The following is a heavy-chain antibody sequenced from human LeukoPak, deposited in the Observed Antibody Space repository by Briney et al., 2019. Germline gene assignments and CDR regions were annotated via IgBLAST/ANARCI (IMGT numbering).Heavy chain of an antibody. CDR1: GGSISSGSYY. CDR2: IYYSGRT. D-gene: IGHD2-21*02. J-gene: IGHJ3*02. Sequence: PSETLSLTCTVSGGSISSGSYYWSWIRQPAGKGLEWIGDIYYSGRTDYNPSLKSRVTISIDTSKKHFSLNLTSVTAADTAVYYCARDRTHQTCDDDCYWDDGFDTWGQGTMVTVSS. CDR3: ARDRTHQTCDDDCYWDDGFDT. V-gene: IGHV4-61*03.